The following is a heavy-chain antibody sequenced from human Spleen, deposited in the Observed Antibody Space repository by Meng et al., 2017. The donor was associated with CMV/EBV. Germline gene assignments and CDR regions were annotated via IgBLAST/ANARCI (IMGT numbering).Heavy chain of an antibody. CDR2: IYSGGST. J-gene: IGHJ4*02. CDR3: ARDNAYYDFWRGYYYY. V-gene: IGHV3-53*05. D-gene: IGHD3-3*01. Sequence: GESLKISCAASGFTVSSNYMSWVRQAPGKGLEWGTGIYSGGSTYYADSVKGRFTISRDNSKNTLYLQMNSLRAEDPAVYYCARDNAYYDFWRGYYYYWGQGTLVTVSS. CDR1: GFTVSSNY.